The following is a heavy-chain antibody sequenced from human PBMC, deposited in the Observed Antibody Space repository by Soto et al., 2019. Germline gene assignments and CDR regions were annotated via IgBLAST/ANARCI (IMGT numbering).Heavy chain of an antibody. D-gene: IGHD6-19*01. CDR3: APTTGWPGFDF. CDR1: GASISRFY. CDR2: IYNGETT. Sequence: QVQLQESGPGLVKPSETMSLTCSASGASISRFYWNWIRQSPGKGLEWIGHIYNGETTKYNPSLKGRVTISVDTSKNQFSLKLSSVTAADTAVYFCAPTTGWPGFDFWSPGTLVTVSS. V-gene: IGHV4-4*09. J-gene: IGHJ4*02.